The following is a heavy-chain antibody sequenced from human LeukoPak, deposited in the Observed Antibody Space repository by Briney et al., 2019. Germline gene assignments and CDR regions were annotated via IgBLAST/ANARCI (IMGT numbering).Heavy chain of an antibody. J-gene: IGHJ4*02. V-gene: IGHV4-31*03. CDR3: AGSGYYYTIDY. Sequence: PSQTLSLTCTVSGGSISSGGYYWSWIRQHPGKGLEWIGYIYYSGSTYYNPSLKSRVTISVDTSKNQFSLKLSSVTAADTAVYYCAGSGYYYTIDYWGQGTLVTVSS. D-gene: IGHD3-22*01. CDR1: GGSISSGGYY. CDR2: IYYSGST.